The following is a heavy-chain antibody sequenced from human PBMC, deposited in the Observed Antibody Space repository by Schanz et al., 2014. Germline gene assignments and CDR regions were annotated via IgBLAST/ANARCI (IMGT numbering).Heavy chain of an antibody. Sequence: QVQLVQSGAELRKPGASVKVSCKASGYTFTDYGVIWVRQAPGQGLEWMGWISTSNGNTNYIQKLQGRVTITRDTSTGTAYMELRSLRSDDTAVYYCARDRRRYCSTASCLHDNWFDPWGQGTLVIVSS. J-gene: IGHJ5*02. D-gene: IGHD2-2*01. CDR2: ISTSNGNT. CDR3: ARDRRRYCSTASCLHDNWFDP. V-gene: IGHV1-18*01. CDR1: GYTFTDYG.